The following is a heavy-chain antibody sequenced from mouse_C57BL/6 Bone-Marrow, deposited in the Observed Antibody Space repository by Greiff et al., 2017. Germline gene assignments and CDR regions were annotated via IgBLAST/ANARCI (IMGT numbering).Heavy chain of an antibody. Sequence: EVKLVESGPELVKPGASVKIPCKASGYTFTDYNMDWVKQSHGKSLEWIGDINPNNGGTIYNQKFKGKATLTVDKSSSTAYMELRSLTSEDTAVYYCASGGIYYGSSLYWYFDVWGTGTTVTVSS. V-gene: IGHV1-18*01. CDR3: ASGGIYYGSSLYWYFDV. D-gene: IGHD1-1*01. J-gene: IGHJ1*03. CDR2: INPNNGGT. CDR1: GYTFTDYN.